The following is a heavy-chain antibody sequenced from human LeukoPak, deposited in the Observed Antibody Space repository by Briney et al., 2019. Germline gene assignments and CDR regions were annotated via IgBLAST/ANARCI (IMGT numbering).Heavy chain of an antibody. Sequence: GGSLRLSCTASGFTFSSYSMNWVRQAPGKGLQWVSSISSGSTYIYYADSLKGRFTISRDNTKNSLYLQMNSLRGEDAAVYYCARGDGATPPDVFDVWGQGIVVTVSS. D-gene: IGHD3-10*01. J-gene: IGHJ3*01. CDR2: ISSGSTYI. V-gene: IGHV3-21*01. CDR1: GFTFSSYS. CDR3: ARGDGATPPDVFDV.